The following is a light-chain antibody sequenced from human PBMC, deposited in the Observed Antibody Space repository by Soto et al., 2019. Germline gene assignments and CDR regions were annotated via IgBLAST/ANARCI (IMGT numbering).Light chain of an antibody. CDR2: KAS. Sequence: DIHMSQSPSTLSLSLGGRVTITFRASQTISSWLAWYQQKPGKAPKLLIYKASTLKSGVPSRFSGSGSGTDFTLTISRLEPEDFAVYYCQQYGSSGTFGQGTKVDI. V-gene: IGKV1-5*03. J-gene: IGKJ1*01. CDR1: QTISSW. CDR3: QQYGSSGT.